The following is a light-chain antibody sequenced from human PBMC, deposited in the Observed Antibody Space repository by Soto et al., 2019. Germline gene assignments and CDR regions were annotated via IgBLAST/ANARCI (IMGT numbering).Light chain of an antibody. CDR1: QTISSW. Sequence: DIQMTQSPSTLSGSVGDRVTITCRASQTISSWLAWYQQKPGKAPKLLIYKASTLKSGVPSRFSGSGSGTEFTLTISSLQPEDIGTYYCQQYDSLPITFGRGTRLEIK. CDR3: QQYDSLPIT. V-gene: IGKV1-5*03. J-gene: IGKJ5*01. CDR2: KAS.